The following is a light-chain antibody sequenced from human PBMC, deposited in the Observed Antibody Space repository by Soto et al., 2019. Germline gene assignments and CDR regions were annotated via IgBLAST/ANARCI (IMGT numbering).Light chain of an antibody. CDR3: SSYSSGSTLVV. Sequence: QSALTQPASVSGSPEQSITISCTGTNSDVGSYIYVSWYQHHPGKVPKLLIYEVTNRPSGVSSRFSGSKSGNTASLTISGLQAEDEADYYCSSYSSGSTLVVFGGGTKVTVL. CDR1: NSDVGSYIY. CDR2: EVT. J-gene: IGLJ2*01. V-gene: IGLV2-14*01.